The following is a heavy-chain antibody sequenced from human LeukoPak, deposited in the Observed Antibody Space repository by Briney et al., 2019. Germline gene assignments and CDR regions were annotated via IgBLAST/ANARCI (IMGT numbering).Heavy chain of an antibody. CDR3: ASVRITGYDYRYFDY. D-gene: IGHD5-12*01. CDR1: GGSISIYY. V-gene: IGHV4-59*01. Sequence: SETLSLTCTVSGGSISIYYGSSIRQPPGEGLECIGYIYYSGSTNYNPSLKSRVTISVDTSKNQFSLNLSSVPAADTAVYYCASVRITGYDYRYFDYWGQGTLVTVSS. J-gene: IGHJ4*02. CDR2: IYYSGST.